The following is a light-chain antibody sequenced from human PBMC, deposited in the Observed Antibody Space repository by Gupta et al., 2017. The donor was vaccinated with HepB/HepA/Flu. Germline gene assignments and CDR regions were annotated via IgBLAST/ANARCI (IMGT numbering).Light chain of an antibody. CDR2: AAS. Sequence: DIQLTQSPSFLSASVRDRVIITCRASQGISSSLAWFQQKPGRAPNLLIYAASTVESGVPSRFSGSGFGTEFTLTISSRQPEDFANYYCQQRSSSPLSFGHGTKVDVK. CDR1: QGISSS. V-gene: IGKV1-9*01. J-gene: IGKJ3*01. CDR3: QQRSSSPLS.